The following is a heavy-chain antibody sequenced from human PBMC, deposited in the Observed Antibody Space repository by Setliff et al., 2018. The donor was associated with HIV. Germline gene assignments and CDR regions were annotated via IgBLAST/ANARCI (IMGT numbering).Heavy chain of an antibody. Sequence: PSETLSLTCTVSGGSISSYYWSWIRQPPGKGLEWNGSLYDNWSTHYNPSLKSRVTISIDTSKNQFSLKLSSVTAADTAVYYCARVGDSGSTYGMDVWGQGTTVTVSS. V-gene: IGHV4-59*01. CDR2: LYDNWST. J-gene: IGHJ6*02. D-gene: IGHD6-13*01. CDR3: ARVGDSGSTYGMDV. CDR1: GGSISSYY.